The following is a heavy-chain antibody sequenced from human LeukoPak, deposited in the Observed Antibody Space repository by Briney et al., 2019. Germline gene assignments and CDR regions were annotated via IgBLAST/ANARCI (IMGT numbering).Heavy chain of an antibody. CDR2: ISYGGSNK. D-gene: IGHD5-12*01. V-gene: IGHV3-30*18. CDR3: AKGRGYSGYDSLNY. Sequence: GRSLRLSCAASGFTFSSYGMHWVRQAPGKGLEWVAVISYGGSNKYYADSVKGRFTISRDNSKNTLYLQMNSLRAEDTAVYYCAKGRGYSGYDSLNYWGQGTLVTVSS. J-gene: IGHJ4*02. CDR1: GFTFSSYG.